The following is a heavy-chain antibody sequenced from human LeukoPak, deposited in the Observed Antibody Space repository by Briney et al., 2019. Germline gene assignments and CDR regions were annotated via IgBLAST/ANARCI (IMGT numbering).Heavy chain of an antibody. D-gene: IGHD5-18*01. CDR1: GGSISSSSYY. Sequence: SETLSLTCTVSGGSISSSSYYWGWIRQPPGKGLEWIGSIYTSGSTNYNPSLKSRVTMSVDTSKNQFSLKLSSVTAADTAVYYCARGGYSYGPHYYYYYMDVWGKGTTVTISS. CDR2: IYTSGST. J-gene: IGHJ6*03. CDR3: ARGGYSYGPHYYYYYMDV. V-gene: IGHV4-39*07.